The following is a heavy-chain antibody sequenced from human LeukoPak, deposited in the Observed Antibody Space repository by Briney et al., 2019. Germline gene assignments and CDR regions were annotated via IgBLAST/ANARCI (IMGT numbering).Heavy chain of an antibody. CDR1: GFTFSSYW. CDR2: IKQDGSET. CDR3: ARLNYYANKGPDAFDI. V-gene: IGHV3-7*01. Sequence: GGSLRLSCAASGFTFSSYWMTWVRQAPGKGLEWVANIKQDGSETYYVDSVKGRFTISRDDAKNSLYLQMNSLRTEDTAVYSCARLNYYANKGPDAFDIWGQGTLVTVSS. J-gene: IGHJ3*02. D-gene: IGHD3-10*01.